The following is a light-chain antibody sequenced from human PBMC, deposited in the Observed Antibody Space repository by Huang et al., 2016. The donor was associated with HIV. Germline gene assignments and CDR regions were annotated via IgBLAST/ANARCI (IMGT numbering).Light chain of an antibody. J-gene: IGKJ2*01. CDR2: GAS. CDR3: QQSYRTPRT. Sequence: DIQMTQFPTSLSASVEDRVTITCRAGKAIDKYLNWYQQKSGRAPSPLIYGASKLPSGVPSRFSGRASGTHFSLTINSLQPDDSAIYYCQQSYRTPRTFGQGTNLEI. CDR1: KAIDKY. V-gene: IGKV1-39*01.